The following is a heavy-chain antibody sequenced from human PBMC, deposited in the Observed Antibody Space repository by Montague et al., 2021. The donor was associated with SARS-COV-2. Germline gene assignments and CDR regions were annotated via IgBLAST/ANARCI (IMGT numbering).Heavy chain of an antibody. D-gene: IGHD2-15*01. V-gene: IGHV4-39*01. CDR3: TGQRWRGRFDP. Sequence: SETLSLTCDLSGGSVYSNADYLNSDYWAWVRQSPGRGLEWIGSVXWRGQTWQNPSFRGRLTMSVDTSKNSVSLRLTSVTAADTAMYYCTGQRWRGRFDPWGLGTLVIVSS. CDR1: GGSVYSNADYLNSDY. J-gene: IGHJ5*02. CDR2: VXWRGQT.